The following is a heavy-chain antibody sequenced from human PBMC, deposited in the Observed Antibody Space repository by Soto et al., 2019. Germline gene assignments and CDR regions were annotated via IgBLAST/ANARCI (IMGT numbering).Heavy chain of an antibody. CDR1: GGSMSSGGYS. J-gene: IGHJ4*02. V-gene: IGHV4-30-2*01. CDR2: IYHSGST. D-gene: IGHD3-22*01. Sequence: SETLSLTCAVSGGSMSSGGYSWSWIRQPPGKGLEWIGYIYHSGSTYYNPSLKSRVTISVDRSKNQFSLNLHSVTAADTAVYYCAREEGLYYYDDTGYYFDSLGQGALVTGSS. CDR3: AREEGLYYYDDTGYYFDS.